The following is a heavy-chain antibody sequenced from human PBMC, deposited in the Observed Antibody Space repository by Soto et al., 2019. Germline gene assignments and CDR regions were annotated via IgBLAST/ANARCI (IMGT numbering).Heavy chain of an antibody. Sequence: GESLKISFKGSGYNFAGYWIAWVRPMPGKGLKLMGIIYPSDSDTRYRPSLQGQVTISADKAISSAYLQWSSLRASDTAMYYCARGGVSTRTFDYWGQGTPVTVSS. CDR2: IYPSDSDT. CDR1: GYNFAGYW. J-gene: IGHJ4*02. D-gene: IGHD3-3*01. CDR3: ARGGVSTRTFDY. V-gene: IGHV5-51*01.